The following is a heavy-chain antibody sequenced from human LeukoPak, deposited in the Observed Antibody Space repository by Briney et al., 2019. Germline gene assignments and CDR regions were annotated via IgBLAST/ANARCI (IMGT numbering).Heavy chain of an antibody. Sequence: PSETLSLTCTVSGGSISSYYWSWIRQPPGKGLEWIGYIYYSGSTNYNPSLKSRVTISVDTSKNQFSLKLSSVTAADTAVYYCARSLGWGSSSVDYRGQGTLVTVSS. V-gene: IGHV4-59*01. CDR1: GGSISSYY. J-gene: IGHJ4*02. CDR2: IYYSGST. D-gene: IGHD6-13*01. CDR3: ARSLGWGSSSVDY.